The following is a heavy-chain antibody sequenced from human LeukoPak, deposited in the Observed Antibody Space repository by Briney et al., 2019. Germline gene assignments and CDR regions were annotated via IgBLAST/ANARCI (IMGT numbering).Heavy chain of an antibody. CDR3: ARDSGIWLQLDAFDI. Sequence: GGSLRLSCAASGFTVSSNYMSWVRQAPGKGLEWVSVIYGGGSTYYADSVKGRFTTSRDYSKNTLYLQMNSLRAEDTAVYYCARDSGIWLQLDAFDIWGQGTMVTVSS. V-gene: IGHV3-66*01. D-gene: IGHD5-24*01. CDR1: GFTVSSNY. CDR2: IYGGGST. J-gene: IGHJ3*02.